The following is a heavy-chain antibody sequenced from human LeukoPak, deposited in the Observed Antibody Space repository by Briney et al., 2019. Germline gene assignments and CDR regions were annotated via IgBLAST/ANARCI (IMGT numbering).Heavy chain of an antibody. V-gene: IGHV3-23*01. Sequence: GRSLRLSCAASGFTFSSYAMHWVRQAPGKGLEWVSAISGSGDGTYYAVAVKGRFTISRDNSKNTLYLQVNSLRAEDTAVYCCAKVGIVGATTSRYLDLWGRGTLVTVSS. CDR2: ISGSGDGT. J-gene: IGHJ2*01. D-gene: IGHD1-26*01. CDR3: AKVGIVGATTSRYLDL. CDR1: GFTFSSYA.